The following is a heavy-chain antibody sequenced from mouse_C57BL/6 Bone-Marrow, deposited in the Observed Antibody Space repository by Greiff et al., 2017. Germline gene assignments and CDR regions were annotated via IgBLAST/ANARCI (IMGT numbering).Heavy chain of an antibody. V-gene: IGHV1-80*01. CDR1: GYAFSSYW. D-gene: IGHD1-1*02. CDR3: ARRGYGPFAY. J-gene: IGHJ3*01. Sequence: VQLQQSGAELVKPGASVKISCKASGYAFSSYWMNWVKQRHGKGLGWIGLIYPGDGDTNYNGKFKGKATLTADNSSSTAYMHISSLTSEDSAVYFFARRGYGPFAYWGQGTLVTVSA. CDR2: IYPGDGDT.